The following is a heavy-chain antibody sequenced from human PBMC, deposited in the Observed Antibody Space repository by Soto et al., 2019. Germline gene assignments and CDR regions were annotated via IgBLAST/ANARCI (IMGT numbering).Heavy chain of an antibody. V-gene: IGHV4-4*02. CDR1: GGSISSSNW. CDR3: ASGRYSYGLGDDY. J-gene: IGHJ4*02. Sequence: SETLSLTCAVSGGSISSSNWWSWVRQPPGKGLEWIGEIYHSGSTNYNPSLKSRVTISVDKSKNQFSLKLSSVTAADTAVYYCASGRYSYGLGDDYRGQGTLVTLSS. D-gene: IGHD5-18*01. CDR2: IYHSGST.